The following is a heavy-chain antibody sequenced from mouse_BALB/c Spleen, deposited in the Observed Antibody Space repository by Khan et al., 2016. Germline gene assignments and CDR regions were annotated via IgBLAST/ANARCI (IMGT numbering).Heavy chain of an antibody. V-gene: IGHV1-80*01. CDR3: ARSGYGYDY. J-gene: IGHJ2*01. CDR1: DYAFSIYW. Sequence: QVQLQQSGAELVRPGSSVKISCKASDYAFSIYWMNWVKQRPGRGLEWIGQIYPGDGDTDYNGKFKDKATLTADKSSSTAYMQLSSLTSEDSAVYFCARSGYGYDYWGQGTTLTVSS. D-gene: IGHD2-2*01. CDR2: IYPGDGDT.